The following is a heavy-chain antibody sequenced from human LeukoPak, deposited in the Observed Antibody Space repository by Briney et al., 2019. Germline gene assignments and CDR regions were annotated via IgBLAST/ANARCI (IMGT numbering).Heavy chain of an antibody. D-gene: IGHD3-22*01. CDR2: ISGSGGNT. J-gene: IGHJ4*02. CDR3: AKDPTDSSGYYLCYFDF. CDR1: GITFSRYV. V-gene: IGHV3-23*01. Sequence: GGSLRLSCAASGITFSRYVMSWVRQAPGKGLEWVSLISGSGGNTYYADSVKGRFTISRDNSKNTLYLQMNSLRAEDTAVYYCAKDPTDSSGYYLCYFDFWGQGTLVTVSS.